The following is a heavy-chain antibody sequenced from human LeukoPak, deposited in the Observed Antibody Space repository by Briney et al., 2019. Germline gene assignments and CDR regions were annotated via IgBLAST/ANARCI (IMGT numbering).Heavy chain of an antibody. Sequence: GGSLRLSCAASVFTFSNYAMSWVRQAPGKGLEWVSAITGSGGGTYYADSVKGRFTISRDNSKNTLYLQMNSLRAEDTAVYYCATDIVVVPAAIDYWGQGTLVTASS. J-gene: IGHJ4*02. CDR1: VFTFSNYA. D-gene: IGHD2-2*01. CDR3: ATDIVVVPAAIDY. CDR2: ITGSGGGT. V-gene: IGHV3-23*01.